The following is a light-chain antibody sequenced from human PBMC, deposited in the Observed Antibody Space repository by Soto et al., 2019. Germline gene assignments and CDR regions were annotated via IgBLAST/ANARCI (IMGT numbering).Light chain of an antibody. CDR1: SSDVGGYNY. J-gene: IGLJ2*01. V-gene: IGLV2-14*01. CDR3: SSYTSIITVV. CDR2: DVN. Sequence: QLVLTQPASVSGSPGQSITISCTGTSSDVGGYNYVSWYQHHPGKAPKLLIYDVNNRPSGVSDRFSGSKSGNTASLTISGLQTEDEADYYCSSYTSIITVVFGGGTKVTVL.